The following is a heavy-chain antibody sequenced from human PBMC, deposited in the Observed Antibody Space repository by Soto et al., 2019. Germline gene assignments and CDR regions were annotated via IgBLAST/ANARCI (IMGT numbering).Heavy chain of an antibody. CDR1: GFTFSSHG. CDR2: IGSSSESI. Sequence: GGSLRLSCAASGFTFSSHGMDWVRQAPGKGLEWLSYIGSSSESIYYADSVKGRFTISRDNAKNSLYLQMNSLRSEDTAVYYCARAQGGRNILTGYYYFDYWGQGTLVTVSS. V-gene: IGHV3-48*01. CDR3: ARAQGGRNILTGYYYFDY. D-gene: IGHD3-9*01. J-gene: IGHJ4*02.